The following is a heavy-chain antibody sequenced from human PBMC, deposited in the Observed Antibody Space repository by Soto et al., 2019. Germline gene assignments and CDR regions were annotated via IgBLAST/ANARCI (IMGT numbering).Heavy chain of an antibody. Sequence: SVKVSCKASGGTFSSCSISWVRQAPVQGLEWMGGIIPIFGRTTYAQKFQGKVTMTRDTSTSTVYMELSSLRSEDTAVYYCARGKGMEENYYYYGLDIWGQGTTVTVSS. CDR1: GGTFSSCS. CDR2: IIPIFGRT. CDR3: ARGKGMEENYYYYGLDI. V-gene: IGHV1-69*05. J-gene: IGHJ6*02. D-gene: IGHD1-1*01.